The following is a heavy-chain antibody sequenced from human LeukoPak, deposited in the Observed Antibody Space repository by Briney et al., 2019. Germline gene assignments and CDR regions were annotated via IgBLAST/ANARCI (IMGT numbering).Heavy chain of an antibody. D-gene: IGHD3-22*01. V-gene: IGHV3-30-3*01. CDR3: ARRGSSGYYYYY. CDR1: GFTFSDYA. CDR2: ISYDGNNK. J-gene: IGHJ4*02. Sequence: GRSLRLSCAASGFTFSDYAMHWVRQAPGKGLEWVAVISYDGNNKYYTDSVKGRFTISRDNSQNTLYLQMNSLRVEDTAVYYCARRGSSGYYYYYWGQGTLVTVSS.